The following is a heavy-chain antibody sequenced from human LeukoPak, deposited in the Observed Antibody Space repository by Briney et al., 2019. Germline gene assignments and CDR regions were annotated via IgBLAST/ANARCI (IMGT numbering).Heavy chain of an antibody. V-gene: IGHV3-48*02. Sequence: PGGSLRLSCAASGFTFSTYNMNWVRQAPGKGLEWLSYIGSSSTTVYYADSVKGRFTISRDNAKDSLYLQMSSLRDEDTAVYYCARDYYRSGNYPFDYWGQGTLVTVSS. CDR1: GFTFSTYN. J-gene: IGHJ4*02. CDR2: IGSSSTTV. CDR3: ARDYYRSGNYPFDY. D-gene: IGHD3-10*01.